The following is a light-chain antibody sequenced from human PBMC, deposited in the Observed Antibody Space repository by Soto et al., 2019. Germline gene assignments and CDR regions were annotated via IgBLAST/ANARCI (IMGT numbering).Light chain of an antibody. J-gene: IGLJ2*01. CDR1: TSDVGGYNY. V-gene: IGLV2-14*01. CDR3: SSYTSSSTLVV. CDR2: DVS. Sequence: QPVLTQPASVSGSPGQSITISCTGTTSDVGGYNYVSWYQQHPGKAPKLMIYDVSNRPSGVSNRFSGSKSGNTASLTISGLQAEDEAYYYCSSYTSSSTLVVFGGGIKLTVL.